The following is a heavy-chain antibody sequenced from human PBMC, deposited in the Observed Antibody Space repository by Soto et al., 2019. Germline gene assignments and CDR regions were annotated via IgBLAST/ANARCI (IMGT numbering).Heavy chain of an antibody. V-gene: IGHV5-51*01. Sequence: GESLKISCKGFGYSFTSYWIGWVRQMPGKGLEWMGIIFPGDSDTRYSPSFQGQVTISADKSINTAYLQWSSLKASDTATYYCARPRSDHWWFDYWGQGTLVTVSS. CDR1: GYSFTSYW. D-gene: IGHD2-15*01. CDR2: IFPGDSDT. CDR3: ARPRSDHWWFDY. J-gene: IGHJ4*02.